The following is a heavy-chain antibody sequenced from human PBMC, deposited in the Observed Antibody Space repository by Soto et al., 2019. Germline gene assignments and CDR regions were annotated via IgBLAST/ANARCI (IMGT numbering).Heavy chain of an antibody. D-gene: IGHD3-3*01. CDR1: GFTFSSYA. J-gene: IGHJ4*02. CDR3: AKVGKVGFLEWLLIDY. Sequence: GGSLRLSCAASGFTFSSYAMSWVRQAPGKGLEWVSAISGSGGSTYYADSVKGRFTISRDNSKNTLYLQMNSLRAEDTAVYYCAKVGKVGFLEWLLIDYWGQGTLVTVSS. V-gene: IGHV3-23*01. CDR2: ISGSGGST.